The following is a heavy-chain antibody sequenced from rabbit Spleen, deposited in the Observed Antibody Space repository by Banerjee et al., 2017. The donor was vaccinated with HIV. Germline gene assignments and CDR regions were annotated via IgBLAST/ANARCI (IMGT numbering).Heavy chain of an antibody. CDR3: ARDTGSSFSSYGMDL. V-gene: IGHV1S45*01. D-gene: IGHD8-1*01. CDR2: IAGSSSGFT. CDR1: GFDLGGNA. J-gene: IGHJ6*01. Sequence: QEQLVESGGGLVQPGASLTLTCTASGFDLGGNAMCWLRQAPGKGLEWISCIAGSSSGFTYSATWAKGRFTLSKTSSTTVTLQMTSLTAADTATYFCARDTGSSFSSYGMDLWGPGTLVTV.